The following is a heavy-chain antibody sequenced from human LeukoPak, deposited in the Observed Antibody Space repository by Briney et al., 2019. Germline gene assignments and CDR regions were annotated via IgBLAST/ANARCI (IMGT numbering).Heavy chain of an antibody. J-gene: IGHJ5*02. CDR1: GFTSSSYS. CDR3: VRAVVTATPLTWFDP. Sequence: GGSLRLSCAASGFTSSSYSMNWVRQAPGKGLEWVSSISSSSSYIYYADSVKGRFTISRDNAKNSLYLQMNSLRAEDTAVYYCVRAVVTATPLTWFDPWGQGTLVTVSS. V-gene: IGHV3-21*01. D-gene: IGHD2-21*02. CDR2: ISSSSSYI.